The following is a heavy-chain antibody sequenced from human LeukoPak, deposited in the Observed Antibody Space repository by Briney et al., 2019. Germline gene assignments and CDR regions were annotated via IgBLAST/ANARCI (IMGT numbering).Heavy chain of an antibody. CDR1: GFTFSRHW. Sequence: GGSLRLSCVASGFTFSRHWMAWVRQAPGKGLEWVANIKKDGREIYYMDSVKGRFTISRDNAKNSLYLQMNSLRAEDTAVYYCARGWLQSGFDYWGQGSLVTVSS. V-gene: IGHV3-7*04. CDR2: IKKDGREI. J-gene: IGHJ4*02. CDR3: ARGWLQSGFDY. D-gene: IGHD5-24*01.